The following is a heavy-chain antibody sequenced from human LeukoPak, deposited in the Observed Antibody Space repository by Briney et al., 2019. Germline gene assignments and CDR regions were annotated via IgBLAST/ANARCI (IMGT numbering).Heavy chain of an antibody. V-gene: IGHV1-2*02. CDR1: GYTFTGYY. CDR3: ARDIVRRWNYHGSRGSAFDY. Sequence: ASVKVSCKASGYTFTGYYMHWVRQAPRQGLERMGWINPNSGGTNYAQKFQGRVTMTRDTSISTDYIELSRLRSDNTAVYYCARDIVRRWNYHGSRGSAFDYWGQGTLVTVSS. CDR2: INPNSGGT. J-gene: IGHJ4*02. D-gene: IGHD3-22*01.